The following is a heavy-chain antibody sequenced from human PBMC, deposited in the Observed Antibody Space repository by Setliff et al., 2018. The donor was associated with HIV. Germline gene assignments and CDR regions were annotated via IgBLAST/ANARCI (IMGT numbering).Heavy chain of an antibody. CDR2: TNYNSGRK. V-gene: IGHV1-2*02. J-gene: IGHJ6*03. D-gene: IGHD6-19*01. CDR1: GHTFTGYC. CDR3: ARSPYRSGWVPPSVAYMDD. Sequence: ASVKVSCKTSGHTFTGYCMNWVRQAPGQGLEWVGWTNYNSGRKEYAKSFQGRVTLTRDTSTSTGYMELSRLRSDDTAVYYCARSPYRSGWVPPSVAYMDDWGKGTTFTVSS.